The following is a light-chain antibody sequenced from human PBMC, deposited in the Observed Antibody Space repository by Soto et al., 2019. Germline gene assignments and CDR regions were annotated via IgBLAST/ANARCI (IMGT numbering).Light chain of an antibody. V-gene: IGLV1-47*01. CDR1: SSNIGSNY. CDR3: CSYAYTFSV. CDR2: EGT. J-gene: IGLJ3*02. Sequence: QSVLTQPPSASGTPGQRVTISCSGSSSNIGSNYVYWYQQLPGTAPKLIIYEGTKRPAGVSNRFSGSKSGNTASLTVSGLQAEDEADYFCCSYAYTFSVFGGGTKVTVL.